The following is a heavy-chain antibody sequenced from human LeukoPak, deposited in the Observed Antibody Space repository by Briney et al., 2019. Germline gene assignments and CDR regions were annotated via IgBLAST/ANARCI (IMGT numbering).Heavy chain of an antibody. D-gene: IGHD6-13*01. CDR2: IRYDGSNK. V-gene: IGHV3-30*02. CDR3: ASTRYSSSWTDYYYYYYYMDV. Sequence: GGSLRLSCAASGFTFSSYGMHWVRQAPGKGLEWVAFIRYDGSNKYYADSVKGRFTISRDNSKSTLYLQMNSLRAEDTAVYYCASTRYSSSWTDYYYYYYYMDVWGKGTTVTVSS. CDR1: GFTFSSYG. J-gene: IGHJ6*03.